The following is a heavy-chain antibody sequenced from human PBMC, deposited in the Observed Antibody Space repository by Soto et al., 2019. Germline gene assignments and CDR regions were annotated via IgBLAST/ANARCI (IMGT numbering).Heavy chain of an antibody. D-gene: IGHD3-10*01. Sequence: QVQLQESGPGQVKASQTLSLTCTVSGVSMSSGGYYWSWIRQHPGKGLEWLGYIYYSGSTYYNPSLKSRVIISVDTSKNHFSLKLSSVTAADTAVYYCASFFYGAGSYCLDYWGQGTLVTVSS. J-gene: IGHJ4*02. V-gene: IGHV4-31*03. CDR1: GVSMSSGGYY. CDR2: IYYSGST. CDR3: ASFFYGAGSYCLDY.